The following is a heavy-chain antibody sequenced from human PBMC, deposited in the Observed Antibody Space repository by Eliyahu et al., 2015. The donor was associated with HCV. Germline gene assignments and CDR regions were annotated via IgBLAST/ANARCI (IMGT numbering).Heavy chain of an antibody. V-gene: IGHV2-5*01. CDR3: THRRFGLNDHGDPGNFQY. D-gene: IGHD4-17*01. Sequence: QITLKESGPTLVKPTQALTLTCTFSGFSLTTNGVSVGWIRQPPGKALEWLALVFWNDDKGHSPSLKSRLTITKDTSKNEVVLTLTNVDPMDTATYYCTHRRFGLNDHGDPGNFQYWGQGTLVTVSS. CDR1: GFSLTTNGVS. J-gene: IGHJ1*01. CDR2: VFWNDDK.